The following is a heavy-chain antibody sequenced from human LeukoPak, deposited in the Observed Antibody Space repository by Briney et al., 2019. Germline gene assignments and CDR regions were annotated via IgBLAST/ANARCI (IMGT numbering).Heavy chain of an antibody. Sequence: GGSLRLSCAASGFTFSSYAMSWVRQAPGKGLEWVSAISGSGSSTYYADSVKGRFTISRDNSKNTLYLQMNSLRAEDTAVYYCAKGYCSSTSCYFHYWGQGTLVTVSS. CDR2: ISGSGSST. CDR3: AKGYCSSTSCYFHY. D-gene: IGHD2-2*01. CDR1: GFTFSSYA. J-gene: IGHJ4*02. V-gene: IGHV3-23*01.